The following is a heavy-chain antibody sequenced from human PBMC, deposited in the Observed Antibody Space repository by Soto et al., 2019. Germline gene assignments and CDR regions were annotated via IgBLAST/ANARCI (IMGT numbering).Heavy chain of an antibody. CDR3: AKAPEAIFGVVILDSYFDY. CDR1: GITFSSHA. J-gene: IGHJ4*02. D-gene: IGHD3-3*01. CDR2: ISISGVTT. Sequence: GGSLRLSCAASGITFSSHAMSWVRQAPGKGLEWLSSISISGVTTYYADSVKGRFTISRDNSKNTLYLQMNSLRAEDMAVYYCAKAPEAIFGVVILDSYFDYWGQGTLVTVSS. V-gene: IGHV3-23*01.